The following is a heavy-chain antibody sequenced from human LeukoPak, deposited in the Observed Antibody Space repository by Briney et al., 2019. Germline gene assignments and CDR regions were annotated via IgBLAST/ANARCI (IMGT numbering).Heavy chain of an antibody. V-gene: IGHV4-59*12. CDR1: GVSITTVY. D-gene: IGHD6-19*01. J-gene: IGHJ4*02. CDR2: IYHNGTT. CDR3: ARVGSGWYYFDF. Sequence: SETLSLTCIVSGVSITTVYWTSIPQPPGKGLEWVGYIYHNGTTDYNASLKSRVTMSLETSNNQFSLKLSSVTPADTAVYYCARVGSGWYYFDFWGQGTLVTVSS.